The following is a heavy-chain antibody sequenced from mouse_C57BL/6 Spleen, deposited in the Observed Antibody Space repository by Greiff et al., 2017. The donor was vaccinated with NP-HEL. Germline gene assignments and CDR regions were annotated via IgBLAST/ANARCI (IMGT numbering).Heavy chain of an antibody. D-gene: IGHD1-1*01. J-gene: IGHJ4*01. CDR1: GYAFSSYW. CDR2: IYPGDGDT. V-gene: IGHV1-80*01. CDR3: ARPYGSSYVKGFGAMDY. Sequence: VKLMESGAELVKPGASVKISCKASGYAFSSYWMNWVKQRPGKGLEWIGQIYPGDGDTNYNGKFKGKATLTADKSSSTAYMQLSSLTSEDSAVYFCARPYGSSYVKGFGAMDYWGQGTSVTVSS.